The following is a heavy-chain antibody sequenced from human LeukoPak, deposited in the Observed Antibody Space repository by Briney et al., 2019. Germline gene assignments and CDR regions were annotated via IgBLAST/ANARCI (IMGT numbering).Heavy chain of an antibody. CDR1: GGSISSYY. CDR2: IYYSGST. CDR3: ARSGSYAAAGDY. Sequence: PSEPLSLTCTVSGGSISSYYWSWIRKPPGKGLEWIGYIYYSGSTNYNPSLKSRVTISLDTSKNQFSLKLSSVTAADTAVYYCARSGSYAAAGDYWGQGTLVTVSS. D-gene: IGHD2-15*01. V-gene: IGHV4-59*08. J-gene: IGHJ4*02.